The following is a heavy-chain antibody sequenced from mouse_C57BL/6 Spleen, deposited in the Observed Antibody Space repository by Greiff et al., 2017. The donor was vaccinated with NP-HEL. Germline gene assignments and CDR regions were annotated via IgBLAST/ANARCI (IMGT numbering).Heavy chain of an antibody. Sequence: VQLQQPGAELVRPGSSVKLSCKASGYTFTSYWMHWVKQRPIQGLEWIGNIDPSDSETHYNQKFKDKATLTVDKSSSTAYMQLSSLTSEDSAVYYCAREEKITTVVAYDYWGQGTTLTVSS. CDR3: AREEKITTVVAYDY. D-gene: IGHD1-1*01. J-gene: IGHJ2*01. CDR2: IDPSDSET. V-gene: IGHV1-52*01. CDR1: GYTFTSYW.